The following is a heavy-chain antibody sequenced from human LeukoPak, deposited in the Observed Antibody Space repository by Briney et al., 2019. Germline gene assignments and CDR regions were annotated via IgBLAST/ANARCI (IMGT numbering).Heavy chain of an antibody. Sequence: PGGSLRLSCAASGFTFSSYSMNWVRQAPGKGLEGVSYISSSSSTISYADSVKGRFTISRDNAKNSLYLQMNSLRAEDTAVYYCARRSSGPLYYYYYYMDVWGKGTTVTVSS. V-gene: IGHV3-48*01. CDR3: ARRSSGPLYYYYYYMDV. D-gene: IGHD3-22*01. J-gene: IGHJ6*03. CDR2: ISSSSSTI. CDR1: GFTFSSYS.